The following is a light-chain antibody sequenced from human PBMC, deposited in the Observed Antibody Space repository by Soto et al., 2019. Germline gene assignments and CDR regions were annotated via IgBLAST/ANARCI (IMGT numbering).Light chain of an antibody. V-gene: IGLV2-11*01. CDR1: SSDVGGDNY. CDR3: CSYAGSPRDV. Sequence: QSALTQPRSVSGSPGQSVTISCTGTSSDVGGDNYVYWYQQHPGKAPKVMIYDVSERPSGVPDRFSGSKSGNTASLTISGLQAEDEADYYCCSYAGSPRDVFGTGTKLTVL. CDR2: DVS. J-gene: IGLJ1*01.